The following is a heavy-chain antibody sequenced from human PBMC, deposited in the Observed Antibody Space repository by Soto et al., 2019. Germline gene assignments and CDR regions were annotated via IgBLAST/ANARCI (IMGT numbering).Heavy chain of an antibody. CDR1: GGTFSSYA. CDR3: ARSQGSSTSLEIYYYYYYGMDV. Sequence: QVQLVQSGAEVKKPGASVKVSCKASGGTFSSYAISWVRQAPGQGLEWMGGIIPISGTANYAQKFQGRVTITADESTSTAYMALSSLRSEDKAVYYCARSQGSSTSLEIYYYYYYGMDVWVQRPTVTVSS. J-gene: IGHJ6*02. CDR2: IIPISGTA. V-gene: IGHV1-69*01. D-gene: IGHD2-2*01.